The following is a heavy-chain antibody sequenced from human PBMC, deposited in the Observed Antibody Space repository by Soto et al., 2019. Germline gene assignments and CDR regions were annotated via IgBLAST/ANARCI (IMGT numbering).Heavy chain of an antibody. J-gene: IGHJ4*02. CDR1: GFTFSSYA. CDR3: ARGYSGYELSY. D-gene: IGHD5-12*01. CDR2: ISSNGGST. Sequence: GGSLRLSCAASGFTFSSYAMHWVRQAPGKGLEYVSAISSNGGSTYYANSVKGRFTISRDNSKNTLYLQMGSLGAEDMAVYYCARGYSGYELSYWGQGTLVTVSS. V-gene: IGHV3-64*01.